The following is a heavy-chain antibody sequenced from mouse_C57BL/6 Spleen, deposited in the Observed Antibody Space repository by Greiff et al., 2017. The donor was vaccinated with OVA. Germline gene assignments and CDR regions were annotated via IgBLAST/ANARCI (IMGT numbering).Heavy chain of an antibody. CDR2: IRNKANGYTT. J-gene: IGHJ2*01. CDR3: ARYTTVVATGGYFDY. D-gene: IGHD1-1*01. CDR1: GFTFTDYY. Sequence: DVQLVESGGGLVQPGGSLSLSCAASGFTFTDYYMSWVRQPPGKALEWLGFIRNKANGYTTEYSASVKGRFTISRDNSQSILYLQMNALRAEDSATYYCARYTTVVATGGYFDYWGQGTTLTVSS. V-gene: IGHV7-3*01.